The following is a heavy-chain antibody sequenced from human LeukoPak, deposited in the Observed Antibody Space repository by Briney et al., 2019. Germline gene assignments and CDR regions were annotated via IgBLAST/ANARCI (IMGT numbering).Heavy chain of an antibody. J-gene: IGHJ4*02. V-gene: IGHV4-39*07. CDR3: ARDSGFWLY. CDR2: IYSDGDT. CDR1: GDSITSGSYY. D-gene: IGHD3-22*01. Sequence: SETLSLTCTVSGDSITSGSYYWGWIRQTPGKGLEWIGNIYSDGDTSFNPSLKSRIAMSVDTSKNQFSLKLNSVTAADTAVYFCARDSGFWLYWGQGTLVSVSS.